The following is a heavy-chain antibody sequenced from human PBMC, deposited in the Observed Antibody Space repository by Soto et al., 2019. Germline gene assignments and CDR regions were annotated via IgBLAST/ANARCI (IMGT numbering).Heavy chain of an antibody. CDR2: MNPNSGNT. Sequence: ASVKVSCKASGYTFTSYDINWVRQATGQGLEWMGWMNPNSGNTGYAQKFQGRVTMTRNTSISTAYMELSSLRSEDTVVYYCARGNRGYYDFWSGPNYFDYWGQGTLVTVSS. J-gene: IGHJ4*02. D-gene: IGHD3-3*01. V-gene: IGHV1-8*01. CDR3: ARGNRGYYDFWSGPNYFDY. CDR1: GYTFTSYD.